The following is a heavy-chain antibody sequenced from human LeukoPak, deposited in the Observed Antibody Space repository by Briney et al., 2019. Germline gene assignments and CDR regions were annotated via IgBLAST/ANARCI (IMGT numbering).Heavy chain of an antibody. V-gene: IGHV3-30*03. D-gene: IGHD3-3*01. CDR2: ISYDGSNK. J-gene: IGHJ4*02. Sequence: GGSPRLSCAASGSTFSSYGMHWVRQAPGKGLEWVAVISYDGSNKYYADSVKGRFTISRDNSKNTLYLQMNSLRAEDTTVYYCASRGFYYDFWSAADYWGQGTLVTVSS. CDR3: ASRGFYYDFWSAADY. CDR1: GSTFSSYG.